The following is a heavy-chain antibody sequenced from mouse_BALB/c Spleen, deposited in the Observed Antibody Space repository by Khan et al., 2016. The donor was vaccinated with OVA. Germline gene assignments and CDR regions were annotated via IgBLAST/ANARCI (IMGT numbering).Heavy chain of an antibody. J-gene: IGHJ3*01. CDR3: VRGSVKSRCAY. D-gene: IGHD3-1*01. CDR1: GYTFTDFA. Sequence: QVQLQQSGAELVRPGVSVRISCKGSGYTFTDFAMHWVKQSHAKSLEWLGVISTYYGDVDYNHKFRDTATMTVDKSSSSAYMEHAVLTSEDAACYCTVRGSVKSRCAYWSQGTLVTVSA. CDR2: ISTYYGDV. V-gene: IGHV1S137*01.